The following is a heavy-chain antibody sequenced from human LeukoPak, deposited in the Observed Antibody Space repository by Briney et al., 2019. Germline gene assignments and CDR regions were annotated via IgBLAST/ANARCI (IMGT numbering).Heavy chain of an antibody. V-gene: IGHV1-69*13. CDR3: ARDGGAGVGPAAANDY. CDR2: IIPIFGTA. Sequence: ASVRVSCKAAGGTFTTYTVNWVRRAPGQGLEWRGGIIPIFGTANYAQKFQGRVTITADDSTSTVYMELSSLRSEDTAVYYCARDGGAGVGPAAANDYWCQGTVVTVSS. J-gene: IGHJ4*02. CDR1: GGTFTTYT. D-gene: IGHD2-2*01.